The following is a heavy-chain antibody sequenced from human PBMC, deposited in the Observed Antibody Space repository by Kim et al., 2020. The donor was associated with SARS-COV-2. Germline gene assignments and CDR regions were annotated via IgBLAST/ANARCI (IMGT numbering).Heavy chain of an antibody. J-gene: IGHJ6*02. V-gene: IGHV3-23*03. CDR2: IFSGGSSP. D-gene: IGHD2-15*01. CDR1: GINFRTYA. Sequence: GGSLRLSCAASGINFRTYAMHWVRQAPGKGLEWVSVIFSGGSSPYYADSVKGRVTISRATSKTTLYLQMNSLRAEDTAVYYCAKDIGGGNYYYYGLDVWGQGTTVTVSS. CDR3: AKDIGGGNYYYYGLDV.